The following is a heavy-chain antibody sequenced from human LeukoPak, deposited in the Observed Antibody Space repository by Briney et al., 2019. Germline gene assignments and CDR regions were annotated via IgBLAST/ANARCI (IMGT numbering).Heavy chain of an antibody. D-gene: IGHD3-9*01. V-gene: IGHV4-39*01. CDR3: ARQKTYYDILTGYYHYYYYMDV. CDR1: GGSISSSSSY. J-gene: IGHJ6*03. Sequence: SETLSLTCSVSGGSISSSSSYWGWIRQPPGKGLEWIGSIYYSGSSFDNPALKSRVTISVDTSKNQFSLKLSSVTAADTAVYYCARQKTYYDILTGYYHYYYYMDVWGKGTTVTISS. CDR2: IYYSGSS.